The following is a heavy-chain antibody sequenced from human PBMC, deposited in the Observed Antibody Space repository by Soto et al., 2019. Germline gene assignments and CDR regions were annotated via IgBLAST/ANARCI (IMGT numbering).Heavy chain of an antibody. V-gene: IGHV3-23*01. Sequence: QLLVSGGGLVQPGGSLKLYCAASGFTFSSYAMSWVRQAPGKGLEWVSTISGSGGGTFYADSVKGRFTISRDNSKNTLYLQMDSLTAEDTAIYYCAKGVAATGTVFDYWGQGTLVTVSS. CDR2: ISGSGGGT. J-gene: IGHJ4*02. D-gene: IGHD6-13*01. CDR3: AKGVAATGTVFDY. CDR1: GFTFSSYA.